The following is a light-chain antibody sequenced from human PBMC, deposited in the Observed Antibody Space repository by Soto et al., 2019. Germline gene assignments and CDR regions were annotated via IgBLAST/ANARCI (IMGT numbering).Light chain of an antibody. J-gene: IGKJ3*01. Sequence: DIQMTQSPSSLSVSVGDRVTITCRASQGINHYLAWYQQRPGKVPKLLIYGATTLQPGDPSRFSGSGSGTDFTLTISSLHPEDVATDYCQNRKSAVTTFGPGTKVDIK. CDR2: GAT. CDR1: QGINHY. V-gene: IGKV1-27*01. CDR3: QNRKSAVTT.